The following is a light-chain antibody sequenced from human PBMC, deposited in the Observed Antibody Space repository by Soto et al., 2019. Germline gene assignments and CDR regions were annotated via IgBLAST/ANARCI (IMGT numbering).Light chain of an antibody. Sequence: QSALTQPASVSGSPGQSITISCTGTSSDVGSYNLVSWYQQHPGKAPKLMIYEATKRPSGVSTRFSGSKSGNTASLTISGLQAEDEADYFCSSYAGSMSVIFGGGTKVTVX. V-gene: IGLV2-23*01. CDR1: SSDVGSYNL. J-gene: IGLJ2*01. CDR3: SSYAGSMSVI. CDR2: EAT.